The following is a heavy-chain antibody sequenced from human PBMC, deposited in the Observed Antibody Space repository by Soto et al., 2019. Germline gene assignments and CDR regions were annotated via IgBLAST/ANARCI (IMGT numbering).Heavy chain of an antibody. CDR1: GGSFSGYY. J-gene: IGHJ5*02. V-gene: IGHV4-34*01. D-gene: IGHD3-10*01. CDR3: ARGCRHPARITMVRGVKIWFDP. Sequence: PSETLSLTCAVYGGSFSGYYWSWIRQPPGKGLEWIGEINHSGSTNYNPSLKSRVTISVDTSKNQFSLKLSSVTAADTAVYYCARGCRHPARITMVRGVKIWFDPWGQGTLVTVSS. CDR2: INHSGST.